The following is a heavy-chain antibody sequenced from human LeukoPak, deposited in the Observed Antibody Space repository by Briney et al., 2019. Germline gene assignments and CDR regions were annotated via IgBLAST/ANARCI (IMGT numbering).Heavy chain of an antibody. J-gene: IGHJ3*02. D-gene: IGHD3-3*01. CDR1: GGSISSGSYY. CDR3: ARAYDFWSVDAFDI. CDR2: IYYSGST. Sequence: SETLSLTCTVSGGSISSGSYYWSWIRQPAGKGLEWIGYIYYSGSTNYNPSLKSRVTISVDTSKNQFSLKLSSVTAADTAVYYCARAYDFWSVDAFDIWGQGTMVTVSS. V-gene: IGHV4-61*10.